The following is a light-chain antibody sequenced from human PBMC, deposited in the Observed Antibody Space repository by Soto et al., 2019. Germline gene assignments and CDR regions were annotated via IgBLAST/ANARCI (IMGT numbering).Light chain of an antibody. CDR1: QSIGSY. Sequence: DIQMTQSPSSLSASVGDRVTITCRASQSIGSYLSWYQQKPGKAPKLLIYDASTLQSGVPSRFSGSGSGTEFTLTISSLQPDDFATFYCQHYNRYSGTFGQGTKVDIK. CDR2: DAS. V-gene: IGKV1-5*01. J-gene: IGKJ1*01. CDR3: QHYNRYSGT.